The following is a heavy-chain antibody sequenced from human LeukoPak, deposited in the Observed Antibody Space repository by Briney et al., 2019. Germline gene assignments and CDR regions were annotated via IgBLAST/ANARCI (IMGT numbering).Heavy chain of an antibody. J-gene: IGHJ6*04. CDR3: AELGITMIGGV. Sequence: GGSLRLSCAASGFTFSNYGMSWVRQAPGKGLEWVSAISGSGGSTYYADSVKGRFTISRDNSKNSLYLQMNSLRAEDTAVYYCAELGITMIGGVWGKGTTVTISS. D-gene: IGHD3-10*02. CDR2: ISGSGGST. V-gene: IGHV3-23*01. CDR1: GFTFSNYG.